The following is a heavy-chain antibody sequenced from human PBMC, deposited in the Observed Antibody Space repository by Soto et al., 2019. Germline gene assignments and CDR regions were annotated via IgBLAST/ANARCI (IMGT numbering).Heavy chain of an antibody. J-gene: IGHJ1*01. CDR3: TTDDPINKH. Sequence: GGSLRLSCAASRFAFSNAWMSWVRQAPGQGLEWVGRIKSKTDGGTTDYAAPVKGRFAISRDDSKNTVYLQMNSLKTDDTAVYYCTTDDPINKHWGQGTLVTVSS. V-gene: IGHV3-15*01. CDR2: IKSKTDGGTT. CDR1: RFAFSNAW.